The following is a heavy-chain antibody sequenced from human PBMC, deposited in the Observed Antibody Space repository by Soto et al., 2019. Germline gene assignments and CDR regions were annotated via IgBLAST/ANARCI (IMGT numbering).Heavy chain of an antibody. CDR2: VIPLFRTA. CDR1: GGTFSNSP. V-gene: IGHV1-69*12. D-gene: IGHD2-15*01. Sequence: QVQLVQSGAEVKKPGSSGKVSCKSSGGTFSNSPISWVRQAPGQGLEWMGGVIPLFRTANYAQKFQGRVTITADESTNTAYMELSSLRSGDTAVYYCARSRFVVGVTEDYYGMDVWGQGTTVTVAS. CDR3: ARSRFVVGVTEDYYGMDV. J-gene: IGHJ6*02.